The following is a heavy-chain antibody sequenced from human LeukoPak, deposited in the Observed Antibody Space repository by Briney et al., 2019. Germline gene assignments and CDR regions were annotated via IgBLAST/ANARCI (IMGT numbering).Heavy chain of an antibody. D-gene: IGHD3-22*01. J-gene: IGHJ3*02. CDR3: ARMETTSGYRAFDI. CDR1: GFTFSSYA. CDR2: ISYDGSNK. Sequence: PGGSLRLSCVTSGFTFSSYAMHWVRQAPGKGLEWVAVISYDGSNKYYADSVKGRFTISRDNSKNTLYLQMNSLRAEDTAVYYCARMETTSGYRAFDIWGQGTMVTVSS. V-gene: IGHV3-30*04.